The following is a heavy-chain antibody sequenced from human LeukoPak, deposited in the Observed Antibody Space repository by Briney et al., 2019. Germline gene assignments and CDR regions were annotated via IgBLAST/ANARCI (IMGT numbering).Heavy chain of an antibody. CDR3: AKVTYYFDSSGYPYYFDY. J-gene: IGHJ4*02. D-gene: IGHD3-22*01. Sequence: AGGSLRLSCAASGFTFSSYAMSWVRQAPGGGLEWVSAISGSGGSTYYADSVKGRFTISRDNSKNTLYLQMNSLRAEDTAVYYCAKVTYYFDSSGYPYYFDYWGQGTLVTVSS. CDR1: GFTFSSYA. CDR2: ISGSGGST. V-gene: IGHV3-23*01.